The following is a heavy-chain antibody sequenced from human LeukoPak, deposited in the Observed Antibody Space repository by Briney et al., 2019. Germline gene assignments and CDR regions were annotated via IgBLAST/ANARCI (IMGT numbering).Heavy chain of an antibody. V-gene: IGHV4-34*01. CDR2: INHSGST. Sequence: PSETLSPTCAVYGGSFSGYYWSWIRQPPGKGLEWIGEINHSGSTNYNPSLKSRVTISVDTSKNQFSLKLSSVTAADTAVYYCARGTVLGYSSSWHPSNWFDPWGQGTLVTVSS. CDR1: GGSFSGYY. CDR3: ARGTVLGYSSSWHPSNWFDP. D-gene: IGHD6-13*01. J-gene: IGHJ5*02.